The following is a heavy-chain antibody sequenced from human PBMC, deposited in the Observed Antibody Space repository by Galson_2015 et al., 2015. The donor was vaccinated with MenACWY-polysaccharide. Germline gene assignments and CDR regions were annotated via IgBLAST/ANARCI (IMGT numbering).Heavy chain of an antibody. CDR2: ISAGNGRT. V-gene: IGHV1-3*01. CDR3: ARYSENLDY. J-gene: IGHJ4*02. CDR1: GHIFTNYA. Sequence: SVQVSCKASGHIFTNYAMHWVRQAPGQGFEGMGWISAGNGRTEYSQKFQGRVTITRDTSASTAYMEVSSLGSEDTAVYYCARYSENLDYWGQGTLVTVSS. D-gene: IGHD4-11*01.